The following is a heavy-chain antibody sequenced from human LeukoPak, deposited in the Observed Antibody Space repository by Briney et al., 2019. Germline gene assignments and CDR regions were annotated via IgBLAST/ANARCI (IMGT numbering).Heavy chain of an antibody. J-gene: IGHJ4*02. D-gene: IGHD6-19*01. Sequence: PGGSLRLSCAASGFTFSIYAMSWVRQAPGKGLEWVSAISGSGGSTYYADSVKGRFTVSRDNSKNTLYLQMNSLRAEDTAVYYCAKDKGYSSGWPFDYWGQGTLVTVSS. CDR1: GFTFSIYA. CDR2: ISGSGGST. V-gene: IGHV3-23*01. CDR3: AKDKGYSSGWPFDY.